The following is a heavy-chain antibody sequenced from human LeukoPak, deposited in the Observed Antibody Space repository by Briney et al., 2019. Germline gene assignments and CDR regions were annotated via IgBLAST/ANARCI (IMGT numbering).Heavy chain of an antibody. CDR2: IYHSGST. V-gene: IGHV4-31*03. CDR1: GGSISSGAYY. J-gene: IGHJ3*02. CDR3: ARARDYYDSSGRRDAFDI. Sequence: SQTLSLTCTVSGGSISSGAYYWSWIRQHPGKGLEWIGYIYHSGSTYYNPPLKSRLTISVEMSKNQLSLKLSSVTAADTAVYYCARARDYYDSSGRRDAFDIWGQGAMVTVSS. D-gene: IGHD3-22*01.